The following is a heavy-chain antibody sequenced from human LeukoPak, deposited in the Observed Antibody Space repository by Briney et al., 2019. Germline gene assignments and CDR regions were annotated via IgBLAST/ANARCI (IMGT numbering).Heavy chain of an antibody. J-gene: IGHJ4*02. CDR1: GFTVSSNY. D-gene: IGHD3-3*01. CDR2: IYSGGST. V-gene: IGHV3-66*02. Sequence: PGGSLRLSCAASGFTVSSNYMSWVRQAPGKGLQWVSDIYSGGSTYYADSVKGRFTISRDNSKNTLYLHMNSLRAEDTAVYYCARDVHSDFWSGLFDYWGQGTLVTVSS. CDR3: ARDVHSDFWSGLFDY.